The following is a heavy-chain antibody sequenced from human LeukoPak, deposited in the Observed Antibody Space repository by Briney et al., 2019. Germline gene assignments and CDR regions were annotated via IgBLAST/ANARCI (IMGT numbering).Heavy chain of an antibody. CDR3: ARDRATVTLFDY. V-gene: IGHV3-11*01. CDR1: GFTFSDYY. D-gene: IGHD4-17*01. CDR2: ISSSGSTI. Sequence: GGSLRLSCAASGFTFSDYYMSWIRQAPGKGLEWVSYISSSGSTIYYVDSVKGRFTISRDNAKNSLYLQMNSLRAEDTAVYYCARDRATVTLFDYWGQGTLVTVSS. J-gene: IGHJ4*02.